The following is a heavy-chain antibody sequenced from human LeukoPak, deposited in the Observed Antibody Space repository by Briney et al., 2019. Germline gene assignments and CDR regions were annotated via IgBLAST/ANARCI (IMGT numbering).Heavy chain of an antibody. J-gene: IGHJ4*02. CDR3: ARYCSSTSCYSDY. CDR2: INPISGGT. V-gene: IGHV1-2*06. D-gene: IGHD2-2*01. CDR1: GYTFTGYY. Sequence: ASVKVSCKASGYTFTGYYMHWVRQAPGQGLEYMGRINPISGGTVYAQKFQGRVTMTGDTSITTAYMELTRLRSDDTAVYYCARYCSSTSCYSDYWGQGTLVTVSS.